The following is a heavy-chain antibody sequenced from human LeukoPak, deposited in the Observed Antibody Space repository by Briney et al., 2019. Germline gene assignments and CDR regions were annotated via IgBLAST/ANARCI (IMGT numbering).Heavy chain of an antibody. CDR3: AKDTAFYGDYLGY. J-gene: IGHJ4*02. Sequence: GGSLRLSCAASGFTFSTYWMTWVRQAPGKGLEWVANIKEDGSEKYYVDSVKGRFTISRDNRKNYLYLQMNSLRTEDTALYYCAKDTAFYGDYLGYWGQGTLVTVSS. CDR1: GFTFSTYW. CDR2: IKEDGSEK. V-gene: IGHV3-7*03. D-gene: IGHD4-17*01.